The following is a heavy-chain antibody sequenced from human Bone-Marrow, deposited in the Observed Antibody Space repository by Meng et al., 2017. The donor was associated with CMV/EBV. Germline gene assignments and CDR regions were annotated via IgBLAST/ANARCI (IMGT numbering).Heavy chain of an antibody. CDR1: GFTFTDYG. J-gene: IGHJ3*02. Sequence: ASVKVSCKASGFTFTDYGISWVRQAPGQGLEWMGWISAYNGNTNYAQKLQGRVTMTTDTSTSTAYMELRSLRSDDTAVYYCARWEALGYCSSTSCQPIWGQGTMVTVSS. CDR3: ARWEALGYCSSTSCQPI. V-gene: IGHV1-18*01. CDR2: ISAYNGNT. D-gene: IGHD2-2*01.